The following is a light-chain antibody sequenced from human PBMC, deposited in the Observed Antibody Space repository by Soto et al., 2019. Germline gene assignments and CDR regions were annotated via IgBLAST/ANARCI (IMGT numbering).Light chain of an antibody. CDR1: QSISIY. V-gene: IGKV1-39*01. CDR3: QQSYNTPGT. J-gene: IGKJ4*01. Sequence: DLQMTQSPSSLSASVGDRVTITCRASQSISIYLNWYQQKPGKAPKLLINGASSLQSGVPSRFSGSGSGADFALTISSLQPEDFATYYCQQSYNTPGTFGGGTKVEIK. CDR2: GAS.